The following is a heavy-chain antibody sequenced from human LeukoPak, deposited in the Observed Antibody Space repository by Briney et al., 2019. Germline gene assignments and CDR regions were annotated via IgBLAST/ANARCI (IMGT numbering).Heavy chain of an antibody. CDR1: GXSITNYF. J-gene: IGHJ4*02. V-gene: IGHV4-4*07. CDR2: IYTSGST. D-gene: IGHD3-22*01. CDR3: ARESKSYDGSGFYHDY. Sequence: PSETLSLTCNVSGXSITNYFWSWIRQPAGKGLEWIGRIYTSGSTDYNPSLRSRVTMSVDTSKNQFSLKVWSVTAADTAVYYCARESKSYDGSGFYHDYWGQGTLVTVSS.